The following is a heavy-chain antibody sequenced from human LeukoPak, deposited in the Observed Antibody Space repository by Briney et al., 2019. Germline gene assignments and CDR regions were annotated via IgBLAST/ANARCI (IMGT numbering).Heavy chain of an antibody. Sequence: GGSLRLSCAASGFTFSSYWMSWVRQAPGKGLEWVAFIRYDGSNKYYADSVKGRFTISRDNSKNTLYLQMNSLRAEDTAVYYCARGGKRAVAGTRSPQYFQHWGQGTLVTVSS. J-gene: IGHJ1*01. V-gene: IGHV3-30*02. CDR3: ARGGKRAVAGTRSPQYFQH. CDR1: GFTFSSYW. D-gene: IGHD6-19*01. CDR2: IRYDGSNK.